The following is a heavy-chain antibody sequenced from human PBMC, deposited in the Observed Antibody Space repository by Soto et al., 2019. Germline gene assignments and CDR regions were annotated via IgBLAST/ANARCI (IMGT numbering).Heavy chain of an antibody. J-gene: IGHJ6*02. CDR2: INPSGGST. D-gene: IGHD5-18*01. Sequence: ASVKVSCKASGYTFTSYYMHWVRQAPGQGLEWMGIINPSGGSTSYAQKFQGRVTMTRDTSTSTVYMELSSLRSEDTAVYYCARDKKGYSYGYYYYYGMDVWSQGTTVTVSS. CDR1: GYTFTSYY. V-gene: IGHV1-46*01. CDR3: ARDKKGYSYGYYYYYGMDV.